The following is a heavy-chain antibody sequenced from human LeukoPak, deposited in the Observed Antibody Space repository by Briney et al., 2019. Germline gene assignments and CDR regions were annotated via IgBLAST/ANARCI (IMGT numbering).Heavy chain of an antibody. Sequence: SETLSLTCTVSGGSISSSSYYWGWIRQPPGKGLEWIGSIYYSGSTYYNPSLKSRVTISVDTSKNQFSLKLSSVTAADTAVYYCARDPTLDTPDGYNSMGDDYWGQGTLVTVSS. CDR3: ARDPTLDTPDGYNSMGDDY. CDR2: IYYSGST. D-gene: IGHD5-24*01. V-gene: IGHV4-39*07. CDR1: GGSISSSSYY. J-gene: IGHJ4*02.